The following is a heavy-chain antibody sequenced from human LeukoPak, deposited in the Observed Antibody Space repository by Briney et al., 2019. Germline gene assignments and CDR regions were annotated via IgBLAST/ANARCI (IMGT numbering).Heavy chain of an antibody. Sequence: TLSLTYTLSGGSISSGGYYWSWIRQHPGTGLEWIGYIYYSGSTYYNPSLKSRVTISVDTSKNQFSLKLSSVTAPDTAVYYCARDRYYDSRGPQGFQNWGQGTLVTVSS. CDR1: GGSISSGGYY. J-gene: IGHJ1*01. CDR3: ARDRYYDSRGPQGFQN. V-gene: IGHV4-31*03. CDR2: IYYSGST. D-gene: IGHD3-22*01.